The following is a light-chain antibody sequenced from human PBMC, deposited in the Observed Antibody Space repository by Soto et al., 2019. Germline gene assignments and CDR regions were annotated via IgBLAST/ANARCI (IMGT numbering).Light chain of an antibody. V-gene: IGKV4-1*01. J-gene: IGKJ3*01. CDR1: QSVLYSSNNKNY. Sequence: DIVMTQSPDSLAVSLGERATINCQSSQSVLYSSNNKNYLAWYQQKPGQPPKLLIYWASTRESGVPDRFSGSGSGTDFTLTISSLQAEDVAVYYCQQFYSTPFTFGPVTKVDI. CDR2: WAS. CDR3: QQFYSTPFT.